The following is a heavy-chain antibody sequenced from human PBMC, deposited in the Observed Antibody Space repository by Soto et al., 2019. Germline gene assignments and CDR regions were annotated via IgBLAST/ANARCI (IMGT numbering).Heavy chain of an antibody. CDR3: PRVVPGAEAWFGP. V-gene: IGHV1-18*01. J-gene: IGHJ5*02. D-gene: IGHD2-2*01. CDR1: GYTFSNYG. Sequence: QVQLVQSGGEVKRPGASVKVSCKTSGYTFSNYGINWVRQAPGKPLEWLGWISLYSDGTNYAQKVQGRVSITTDTSTTTAYMQLRSLRSDDTAVYYCPRVVPGAEAWFGPWGQGTLVTVSS. CDR2: ISLYSDGT.